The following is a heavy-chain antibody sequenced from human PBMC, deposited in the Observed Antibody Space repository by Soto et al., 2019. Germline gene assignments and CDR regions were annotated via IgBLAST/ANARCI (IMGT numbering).Heavy chain of an antibody. CDR3: ARSRRGYFDY. V-gene: IGHV4-34*01. CDR1: GGSFSGYY. CDR2: INHSGST. J-gene: IGHJ4*02. Sequence: SETPSLTCAVYGGSFSGYYWSWIRQPPGKGLEWIGEINHSGSTNYNPSLKSRVTISVDTSKNQFSLKLSSVTAADTAVYYCARSRRGYFDYWGQGTLVTVSS. D-gene: IGHD5-12*01.